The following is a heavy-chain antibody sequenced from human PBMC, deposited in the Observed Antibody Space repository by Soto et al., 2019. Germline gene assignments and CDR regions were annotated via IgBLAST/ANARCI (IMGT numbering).Heavy chain of an antibody. CDR3: ASGRVGQLVPTLYFDY. V-gene: IGHV1-69*12. Sequence: QVQLVQSGAEVKKPGSSVKVSCKASGGTFSSYAISWVRQAPGQGLEWMGGIIPIFGTANYAQKFQGRVTITADESTSTAYMELSSLRSEDTAVYYCASGRVGQLVPTLYFDYWGQGTLVTVSS. D-gene: IGHD6-6*01. CDR2: IIPIFGTA. J-gene: IGHJ4*02. CDR1: GGTFSSYA.